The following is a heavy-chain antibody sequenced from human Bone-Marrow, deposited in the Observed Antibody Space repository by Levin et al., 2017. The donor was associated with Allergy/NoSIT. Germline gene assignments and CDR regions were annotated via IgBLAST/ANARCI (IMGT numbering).Heavy chain of an antibody. J-gene: IGHJ4*02. CDR3: SNYTSAAVLTGYFEY. CDR1: GFTFDDYT. CDR2: ISWDGGVT. V-gene: IGHV3-43*01. D-gene: IGHD3-9*01. Sequence: GESLKISCAASGFTFDDYTMNWVRQPPGKRLEWVSAISWDGGVTYYADAVKGRFTISRDNNKNTLYLQMNSLGPEDTALYYCSNYTSAAVLTGYFEYWGQGSLVTVSS.